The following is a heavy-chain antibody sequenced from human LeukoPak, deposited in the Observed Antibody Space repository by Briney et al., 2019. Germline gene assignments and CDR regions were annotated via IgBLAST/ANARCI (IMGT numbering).Heavy chain of an antibody. D-gene: IGHD7-27*01. CDR2: IKPNSGAT. Sequence: ASVKVSCKASGFTFTSSAVQWVRQARGQRLEWMGWIKPNSGATDYAQNFQARVTMTRDTSSGTAYLDLGGLTSDDTAVYYCARGRRILEGPENAGDFFDYWGQGTLVTVSS. CDR1: GFTFTSSA. CDR3: ARGRRILEGPENAGDFFDY. V-gene: IGHV1-2*02. J-gene: IGHJ4*01.